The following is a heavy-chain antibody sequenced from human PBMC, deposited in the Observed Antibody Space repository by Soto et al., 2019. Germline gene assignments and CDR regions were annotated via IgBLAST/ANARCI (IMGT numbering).Heavy chain of an antibody. D-gene: IGHD2-21*02. J-gene: IGHJ6*02. CDR2: VYYSGGA. CDR3: TRDGDGRMTTIPYSYYGMVF. CDR1: GGSISGYY. V-gene: IGHV4-59*01. Sequence: SETLSLTCTVSGGSISGYYWSCIRQPPGKGLEWIGNVYYSGGAKYNPSVKRRVSVSVDTSKNQFSLNLSSVTAADTAVYYCTRDGDGRMTTIPYSYYGMVFWGPGISLTVS.